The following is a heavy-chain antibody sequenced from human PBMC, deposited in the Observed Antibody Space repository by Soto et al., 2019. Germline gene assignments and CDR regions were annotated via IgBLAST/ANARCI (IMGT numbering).Heavy chain of an antibody. D-gene: IGHD3-3*01. Sequence: ASVKVSCTASVYTFTSYAMHRVRQAPGQRLEWMGWINAGNGNTKYSQKFQGTVTITRDTSASTAYMELSSLRSADPAVYYCATTLRFLEWLPHPYYMDVWGKGTTVTVSS. CDR2: INAGNGNT. CDR3: ATTLRFLEWLPHPYYMDV. CDR1: VYTFTSYA. J-gene: IGHJ6*03. V-gene: IGHV1-3*01.